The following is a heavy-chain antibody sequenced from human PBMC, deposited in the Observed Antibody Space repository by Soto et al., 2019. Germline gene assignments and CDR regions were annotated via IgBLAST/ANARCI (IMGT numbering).Heavy chain of an antibody. D-gene: IGHD3-22*01. J-gene: IGHJ4*02. CDR2: INHSGSN. CDR1: GGSFSGYY. Sequence: QVQLQQWGAGLLKPSETLSLTCAVYGGSFSGYYWSWIRQPPGKGLEWIGEINHSGSNHYNPSLKSRVTISVDTSKNQFSLKLSSVTAADTAVYYCARDYYDSSGRPTIDYWGQGTLVTVSS. V-gene: IGHV4-34*01. CDR3: ARDYYDSSGRPTIDY.